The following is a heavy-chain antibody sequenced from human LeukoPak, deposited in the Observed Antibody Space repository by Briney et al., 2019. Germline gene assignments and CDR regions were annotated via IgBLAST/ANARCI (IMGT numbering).Heavy chain of an antibody. CDR2: IDYSGST. CDR3: VRGRSNTRY. V-gene: IGHV4-59*01. D-gene: IGHD2-2*01. J-gene: IGHJ4*03. CDR1: GASISNYS. Sequence: SETLSLTCTVSGASISNYSTGGSRQSPAKGLEWIGYIDYSGSTNYNPSLKSRVTISVDTTKNQFYLKVSSATASDTAVYYCVRGRSNTRYWGQGNLVTVSS.